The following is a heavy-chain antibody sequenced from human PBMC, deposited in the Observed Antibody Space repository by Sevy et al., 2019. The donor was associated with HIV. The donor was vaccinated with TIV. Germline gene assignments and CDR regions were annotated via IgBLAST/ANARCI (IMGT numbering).Heavy chain of an antibody. V-gene: IGHV3-74*01. Sequence: GGSLRLSCAASGFTFSSYWMHWVRQAPGKGLVWVSRINSDGSSTSYAHSVKGRFTISRDKAKNTLYLQMNSLRAEDTAVYYCARVHQDSSGYFLYYYYYGMDVWGQGTTVTVSS. J-gene: IGHJ6*02. CDR2: INSDGSST. CDR3: ARVHQDSSGYFLYYYYYGMDV. CDR1: GFTFSSYW. D-gene: IGHD3-22*01.